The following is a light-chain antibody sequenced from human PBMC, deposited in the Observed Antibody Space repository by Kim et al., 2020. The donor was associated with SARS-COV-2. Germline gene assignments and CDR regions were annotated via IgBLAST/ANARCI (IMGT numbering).Light chain of an antibody. CDR1: QSVSSF. CDR3: LQRSHWPKLT. J-gene: IGKJ4*01. Sequence: SPGERATRSCRASQSVSSFLAWYQQKPGQAPRLLIYGASNRATGIPARFSGSGSGTDFTLTISSLEPEDFAVYYCLQRSHWPKLTFGGGTKVDIK. CDR2: GAS. V-gene: IGKV3-11*01.